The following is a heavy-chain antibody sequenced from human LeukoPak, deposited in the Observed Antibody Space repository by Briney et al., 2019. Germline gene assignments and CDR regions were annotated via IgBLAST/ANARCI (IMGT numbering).Heavy chain of an antibody. CDR1: GGSISSGAHY. CDR3: AREINFGSGTLDY. D-gene: IGHD3-10*01. Sequence: SETLSLTCTVSGGSISSGAHYWSWIRQHPGKGLEWIGYIYYNGNTYYIPSLKSRVTISIDTSKNHFSLKLNSVTAADTAVYYCAREINFGSGTLDYWGQGTLVTVSS. CDR2: IYYNGNT. J-gene: IGHJ4*02. V-gene: IGHV4-31*03.